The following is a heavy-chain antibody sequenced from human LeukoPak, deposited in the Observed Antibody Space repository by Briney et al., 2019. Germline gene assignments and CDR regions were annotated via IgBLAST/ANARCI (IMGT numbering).Heavy chain of an antibody. Sequence: GGSLRLSCAASGFTFSSYGMHWVRQAPGKGLEWVAFIRYDGSNKYYADSVKGRFTISRDNSKNTLYLQMNSLRAEDTAVYYCAKSRGYSYGYKAYFDYWGQGTLVTVSS. J-gene: IGHJ4*02. CDR1: GFTFSSYG. V-gene: IGHV3-30*02. CDR2: IRYDGSNK. D-gene: IGHD5-18*01. CDR3: AKSRGYSYGYKAYFDY.